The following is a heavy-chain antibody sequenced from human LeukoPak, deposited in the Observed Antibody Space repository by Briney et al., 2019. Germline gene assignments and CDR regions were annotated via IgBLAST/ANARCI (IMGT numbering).Heavy chain of an antibody. Sequence: GGSLRLSCAASGFTFSSYGMHWVRQAPGKGLEWVAVIWYDGRNKHYADSVKGRFTISRDNARNTLFLQMNSLRAEDTAVYYCARGFVLGAAKNYFDYWGQGALVTVSS. J-gene: IGHJ4*02. CDR2: IWYDGRNK. CDR3: ARGFVLGAAKNYFDY. V-gene: IGHV3-33*01. D-gene: IGHD2-21*02. CDR1: GFTFSSYG.